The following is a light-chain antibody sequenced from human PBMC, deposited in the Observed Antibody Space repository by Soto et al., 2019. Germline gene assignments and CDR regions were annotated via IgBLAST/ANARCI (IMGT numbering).Light chain of an antibody. Sequence: QSALTQPASVSGSPGQSITISCTRTSSDVGGYNYVSWYQQHPGKAPKLMIYDVSNRPSGVSNRFSGSKSGNTASLTISGLQAEDEADYYCSSYTSSSTSVVFGGGTKVTVL. V-gene: IGLV2-14*01. CDR1: SSDVGGYNY. J-gene: IGLJ2*01. CDR2: DVS. CDR3: SSYTSSSTSVV.